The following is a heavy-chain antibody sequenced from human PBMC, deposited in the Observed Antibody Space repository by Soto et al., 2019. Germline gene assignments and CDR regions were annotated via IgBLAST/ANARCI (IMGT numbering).Heavy chain of an antibody. CDR2: ISWDGGST. V-gene: IGHV3-43*01. D-gene: IGHD3-22*01. CDR1: GFTFDDYT. Sequence: PGGSLRLSCAASGFTFDDYTMHWVRQAPGKGLEWVSLISWDGGSTYYADSVKGRFTISRDNGKNSLYLQMNSLRTEDTALYYCAKDTSREGYDSSGYYWYFDLWGRGTLVTAPQ. J-gene: IGHJ2*01. CDR3: AKDTSREGYDSSGYYWYFDL.